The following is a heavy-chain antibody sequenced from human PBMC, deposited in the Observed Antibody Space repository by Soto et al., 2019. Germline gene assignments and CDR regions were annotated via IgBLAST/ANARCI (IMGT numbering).Heavy chain of an antibody. Sequence: ASVKVSCKASGYTFTSYAMHWVRQAPGQRLEWMGWINAGNGNTKYSQKFQGRVTITRDTSASTAYMELSSLRSEDTAVYYCARSLWFGELVWFDPWGQGTLVTSPQ. CDR2: INAGNGNT. V-gene: IGHV1-3*01. J-gene: IGHJ5*02. CDR1: GYTFTSYA. CDR3: ARSLWFGELVWFDP. D-gene: IGHD3-10*01.